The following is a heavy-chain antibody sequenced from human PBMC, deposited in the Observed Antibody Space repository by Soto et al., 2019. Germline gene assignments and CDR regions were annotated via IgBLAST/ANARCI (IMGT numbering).Heavy chain of an antibody. CDR2: ISDTGTRT. J-gene: IGHJ5*02. CDR3: AKSLDIHYKNWFDP. CDR1: GFTFSSAA. Sequence: QILESGGSLVQPGGSLRLSCVAAGFTFSSAAMNWVRQAPGKGLEWVSIISDTGTRTHYADSVKGRFTISRDNSKNTLYLDMNSLRAEDTAVYYCAKSLDIHYKNWFDPWGKGTLVTVSS. D-gene: IGHD4-4*01. V-gene: IGHV3-23*01.